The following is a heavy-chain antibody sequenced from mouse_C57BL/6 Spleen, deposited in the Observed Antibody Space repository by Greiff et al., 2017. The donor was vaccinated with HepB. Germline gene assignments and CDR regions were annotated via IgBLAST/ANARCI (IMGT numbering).Heavy chain of an antibody. CDR2: INPYNGDT. J-gene: IGHJ4*01. D-gene: IGHD1-1*01. CDR3: AIWDGSSYDAMDY. Sequence: VHVKQSGPELVKPGDSVKISCKASGYSFTGYFMNWVMQSHGKSLEWIGRINPYNGDTFYNQKFKGKATLTVDKSSSTAHMELRSLTSEDSAVYYCAIWDGSSYDAMDYWGQGTSVTVSS. CDR1: GYSFTGYF. V-gene: IGHV1-20*01.